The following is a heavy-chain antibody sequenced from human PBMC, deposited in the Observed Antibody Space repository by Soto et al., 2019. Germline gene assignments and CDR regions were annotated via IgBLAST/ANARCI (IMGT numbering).Heavy chain of an antibody. CDR2: MHYSGIA. CDR3: ARYYFDNSGYSNGFDH. Sequence: QVQLQESGPGLVKPSQTLSLTCTVSGGSISSGAYYWSWIRQHSEKGLEWIGYMHYSGIAYYNPSLTTRVTISVDKSKNQFSLKLSSVTAADTAVYYCARYYFDNSGYSNGFDHWGRGTLVTVSS. D-gene: IGHD3-22*01. V-gene: IGHV4-31*03. CDR1: GGSISSGAYY. J-gene: IGHJ5*02.